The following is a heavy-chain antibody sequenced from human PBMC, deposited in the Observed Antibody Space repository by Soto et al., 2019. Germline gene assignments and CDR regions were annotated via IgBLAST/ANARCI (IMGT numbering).Heavy chain of an antibody. Sequence: QVQLVESGGGVVQPGRSLRLSCAASGFTFSSYGMHWVRQAPGKGLEWVAVISYDGSNKYYADSVKGRFTISRDNSKNTLYLQMNSLRAEDTAVYYCANDGPSIGGDYFDYWGQGTLVTVSS. CDR1: GFTFSSYG. D-gene: IGHD2-21*01. V-gene: IGHV3-30*18. CDR3: ANDGPSIGGDYFDY. CDR2: ISYDGSNK. J-gene: IGHJ4*02.